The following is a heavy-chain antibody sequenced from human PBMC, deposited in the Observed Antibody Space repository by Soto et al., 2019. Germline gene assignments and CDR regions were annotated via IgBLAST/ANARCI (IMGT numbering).Heavy chain of an antibody. CDR1: GGSVSSGSYY. Sequence: QVQLQESGPGLVKPSETLSLTCTVSGGSVSSGSYYWSWIRQPPGKGLEWIGYIYYSGSTNYTPSLKSRVTISVDTSKNQFSLKLSSVTAAATAVYYCACGGPYYEQDAFDIWGQGTMVTVSS. V-gene: IGHV4-61*01. CDR3: ACGGPYYEQDAFDI. CDR2: IYYSGST. D-gene: IGHD3-22*01. J-gene: IGHJ3*02.